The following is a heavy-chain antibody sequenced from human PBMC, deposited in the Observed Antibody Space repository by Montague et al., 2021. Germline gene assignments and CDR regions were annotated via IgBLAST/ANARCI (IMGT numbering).Heavy chain of an antibody. CDR1: GYTFTSYD. D-gene: IGHD1-1*01. Sequence: SVKVSCKAFGYTFTSYDINWVRQATGQGLEWMGWMNPNSGNTGYAQKFQGRVTMTRKTSISTAYTELSSLRSEDTAVYYCARAAQRYYYYYMDVWGIGTTVTVSS. V-gene: IGHV1-8*01. CDR2: MNPNSGNT. J-gene: IGHJ6*03. CDR3: ARAAQRYYYYYMDV.